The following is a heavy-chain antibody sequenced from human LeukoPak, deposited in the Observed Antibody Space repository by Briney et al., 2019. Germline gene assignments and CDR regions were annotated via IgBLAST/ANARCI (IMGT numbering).Heavy chain of an antibody. D-gene: IGHD3-9*01. CDR1: GGSLSSYY. Sequence: SETLSLTRTVSGGSLSSYYRSWIRQPPGKGLEWIGYIYHRGSTNYNPSLKSRVTVSVDTSKNQFSLKVTSVTAADTAVYYCARSGVFSGYDAFDIWGQGTMVTVSS. CDR3: ARSGVFSGYDAFDI. V-gene: IGHV4-59*08. CDR2: IYHRGST. J-gene: IGHJ3*02.